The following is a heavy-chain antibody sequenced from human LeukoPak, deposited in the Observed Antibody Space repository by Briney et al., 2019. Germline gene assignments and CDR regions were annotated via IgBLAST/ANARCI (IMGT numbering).Heavy chain of an antibody. CDR2: INSDGSWT. J-gene: IGHJ4*02. Sequence: GGSLRLSCAASGNYWIHWVRQAPGKGLVWVSHINSDGSWTSYADSVKGRFTISKDNAKNTEYLQMNNLRAEDTAVYYCVSFYETYWGRGTLVTVSS. V-gene: IGHV3-74*01. CDR3: VSFYETY. CDR1: GNYW. D-gene: IGHD2-2*01.